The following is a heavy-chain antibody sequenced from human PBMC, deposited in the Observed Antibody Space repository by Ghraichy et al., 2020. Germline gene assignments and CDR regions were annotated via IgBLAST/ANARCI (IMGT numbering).Heavy chain of an antibody. J-gene: IGHJ5*02. CDR1: GGSISTGSYY. CDR3: ARHSYIRTWYAVNWFDP. D-gene: IGHD6-13*01. Sequence: SETLSLTCTVSGGSISTGSYYWGWIRQPPGKGLEWIGTTYYSGNTYYNPSLKSRVTMSVDTSKNQFSLKLISVTAADTAVYYCARHSYIRTWYAVNWFDPWGQGTLVTVSS. V-gene: IGHV4-39*01. CDR2: TYYSGNT.